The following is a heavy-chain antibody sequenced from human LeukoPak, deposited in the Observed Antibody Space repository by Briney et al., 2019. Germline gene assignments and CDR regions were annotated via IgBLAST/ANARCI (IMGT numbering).Heavy chain of an antibody. CDR1: GFTFSSNW. D-gene: IGHD6-19*01. V-gene: IGHV3-7*01. CDR2: IKQDGSQK. Sequence: GGSLRLPCAASGFTFSSNWMSWVRQAPGKGLEWVANIKQDGSQKSYVDSVKGRFTISRDNAKNSLYLQMNSLRAEDTAVYYCARETPDSSGWDWGQGTLVTVSS. J-gene: IGHJ4*02. CDR3: ARETPDSSGWD.